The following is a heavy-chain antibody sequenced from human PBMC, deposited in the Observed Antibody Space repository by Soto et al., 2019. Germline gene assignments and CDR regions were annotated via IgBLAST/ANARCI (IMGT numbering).Heavy chain of an antibody. Sequence: QVQLVESGGDLVKPGGSLRLSCAASGYTFSDYYMSWIRQAPGKGLEWISYIDTSSTKIYYADSVKGRFTITRDNAKNSLYLEMNSLRDEDTAVYYCASHYDMWSGYLSPVDYWGQGTLVTVSS. D-gene: IGHD3-3*01. CDR3: ASHYDMWSGYLSPVDY. CDR1: GYTFSDYY. V-gene: IGHV3-11*01. J-gene: IGHJ4*02. CDR2: IDTSSTKI.